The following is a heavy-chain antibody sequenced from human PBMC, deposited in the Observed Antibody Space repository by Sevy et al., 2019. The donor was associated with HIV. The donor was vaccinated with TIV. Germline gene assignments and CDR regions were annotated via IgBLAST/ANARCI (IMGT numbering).Heavy chain of an antibody. CDR3: ARDQLSPQYGGYDPHKDYYYYYGMDV. D-gene: IGHD5-12*01. J-gene: IGHJ6*02. CDR1: GGSISSYY. CDR2: IYYSGST. Sequence: SETLSLTCTVSGGSISSYYWSWIRQPPGKGLEWIGYIYYSGSTNYNPSLKSRVTISVDTSKNQFSLKLSSVTAADTAVYYCARDQLSPQYGGYDPHKDYYYYYGMDVWGQGTTVTVSS. V-gene: IGHV4-59*01.